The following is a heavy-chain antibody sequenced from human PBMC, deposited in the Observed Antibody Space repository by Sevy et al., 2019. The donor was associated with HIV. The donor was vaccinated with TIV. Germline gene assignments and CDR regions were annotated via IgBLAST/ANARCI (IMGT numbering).Heavy chain of an antibody. D-gene: IGHD6-13*01. CDR2: ISYDGSNK. CDR3: AKATPGSSWSNFDY. Sequence: GGSLRLSCAASGFTFSSYGMHWVRQAPGKGLEWVAVISYDGSNKYYTDSVEGRFTISRDNSKNTLYLQMNSLRTEDTAVYYCAKATPGSSWSNFDYWGQGTLVTVSS. CDR1: GFTFSSYG. V-gene: IGHV3-30*18. J-gene: IGHJ4*02.